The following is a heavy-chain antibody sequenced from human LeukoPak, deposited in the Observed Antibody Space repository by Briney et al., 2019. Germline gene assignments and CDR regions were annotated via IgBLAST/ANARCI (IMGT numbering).Heavy chain of an antibody. CDR3: ARVGRVTMIVVVLDAFDI. V-gene: IGHV1-8*01. CDR2: MNPNSGNT. CDR1: GYTFTSYD. D-gene: IGHD3-22*01. Sequence: ASVKVSCKASGYTFTSYDINWVRQATGQGLEWMGWMNPNSGNTGYAQKFQGRVTMTRNTPISTAYMELSSLRSEDTAVYYCARVGRVTMIVVVLDAFDIWGQGTMVTVSS. J-gene: IGHJ3*02.